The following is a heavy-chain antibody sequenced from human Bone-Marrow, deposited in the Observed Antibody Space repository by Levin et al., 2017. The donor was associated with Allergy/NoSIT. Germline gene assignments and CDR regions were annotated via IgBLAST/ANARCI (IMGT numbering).Heavy chain of an antibody. D-gene: IGHD1-14*01. V-gene: IGHV4-39*07. CDR3: AREGTAQSGDD. CDR1: GDSISSSTYY. Sequence: SETLSLTCTVSGDSISSSTYYWVWIRQPPGKGLEWIGCIYYIVTTYYNPSLKSRVTISVDTSKNQFSLKLTSMTAADPAVYYCAREGTAQSGDDWGQGTLVSVSS. CDR2: IYYIVTT. J-gene: IGHJ4*02.